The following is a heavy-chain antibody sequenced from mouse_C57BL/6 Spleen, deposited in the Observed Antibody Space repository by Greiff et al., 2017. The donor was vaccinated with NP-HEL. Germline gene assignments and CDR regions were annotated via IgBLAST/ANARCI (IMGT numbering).Heavy chain of an antibody. V-gene: IGHV1-54*01. D-gene: IGHD2-14*01. CDR3: ARGRGYGYFDY. CDR1: GYAFTNYL. Sequence: VKLMESGAELVRPGTSVKVSCKASGYAFTNYLIEWVKQRPGQGLEWIGVINPGSGGTNYNEKFKGKATLTADKSSSTAYMQLSSLTSEDSAVYFCARGRGYGYFDYWGQGTTLTVSS. CDR2: INPGSGGT. J-gene: IGHJ2*01.